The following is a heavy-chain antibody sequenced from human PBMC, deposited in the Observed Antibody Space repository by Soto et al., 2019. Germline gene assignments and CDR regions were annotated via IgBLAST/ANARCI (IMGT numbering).Heavy chain of an antibody. D-gene: IGHD2-15*01. CDR1: GYTSSSYA. V-gene: IGHV1-3*01. CDR2: IHAGNGNT. CDR3: ARGVAFLDY. Sequence: ASVKVSCKASGYTSSSYAIHWVRQAPGQGLEWMGWIHAGNGNTKYSQSFQGRVTISRDTSATTAYIELNSLRSEDTAVYYCARGVAFLDYWGQGTLVTVSS. J-gene: IGHJ4*02.